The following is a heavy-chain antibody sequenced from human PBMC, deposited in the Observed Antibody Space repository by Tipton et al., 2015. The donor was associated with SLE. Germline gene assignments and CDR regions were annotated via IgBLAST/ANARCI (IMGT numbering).Heavy chain of an antibody. CDR3: ARDVDYGGNYAFDI. CDR1: GYSISSGYY. CDR2: IYHSGST. V-gene: IGHV4-38-2*02. J-gene: IGHJ3*02. D-gene: IGHD4-23*01. Sequence: TLSLTCAVSGYSISSGYYWGWIRQPPGKGMEWIGSIYHSGSTYYNPSLKSRVTISVDTSKNQFSLKLSSVTAADTAVYYCARDVDYGGNYAFDIWGQGTMVTVSS.